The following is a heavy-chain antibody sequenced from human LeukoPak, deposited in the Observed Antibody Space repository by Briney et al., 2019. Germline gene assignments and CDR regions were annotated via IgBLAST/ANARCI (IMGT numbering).Heavy chain of an antibody. Sequence: GGSLRLSCAGSGFTFSSHAMTWVRQAPGKGLEWGSAIGGSGGSTYYADSVKGRFTISRDNAKKTLYLQMNSLRAEDTAVYYCARAGDYYDRSGYLSDYWGQGTRVTVSS. J-gene: IGHJ4*02. CDR1: GFTFSSHA. CDR3: ARAGDYYDRSGYLSDY. CDR2: IGGSGGST. D-gene: IGHD3-22*01. V-gene: IGHV3-23*01.